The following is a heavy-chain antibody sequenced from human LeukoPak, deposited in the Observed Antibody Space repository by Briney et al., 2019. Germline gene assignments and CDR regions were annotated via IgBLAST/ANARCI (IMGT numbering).Heavy chain of an antibody. CDR2: IYSSGNT. V-gene: IGHV3-66*02. CDR1: GFTVDSNY. Sequence: GGSLRLSCAASGFTVDSNYMNWVRQAPGKGLEWVSVIYSSGNTYYADSVKGRFTISRDNSRNRLNHQMNSLRSEDTAIYYCARGGGYYGIDYWGQGTLVTVSS. CDR3: ARGGGYYGIDY. D-gene: IGHD1-26*01. J-gene: IGHJ4*02.